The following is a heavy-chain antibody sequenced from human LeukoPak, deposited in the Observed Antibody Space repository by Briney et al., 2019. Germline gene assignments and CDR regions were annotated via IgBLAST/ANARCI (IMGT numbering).Heavy chain of an antibody. D-gene: IGHD3-10*01. CDR3: ARRSLGGVDY. J-gene: IGHJ4*02. Sequence: SVKVSCKASGGTFSSYAISWVRQALGQGLEWMGGIIPIFGTANYAQKFQGRGTITTDESTSTAYMELSSLRSEDTAVYYCARRSLGGVDYWGQGTLVTVSS. CDR2: IIPIFGTA. CDR1: GGTFSSYA. V-gene: IGHV1-69*05.